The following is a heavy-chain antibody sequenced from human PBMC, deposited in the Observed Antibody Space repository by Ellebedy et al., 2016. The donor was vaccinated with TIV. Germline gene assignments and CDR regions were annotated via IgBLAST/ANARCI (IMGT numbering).Heavy chain of an antibody. CDR2: ISYDGSKR. CDR1: GFTFSSYD. J-gene: IGHJ4*02. CDR3: AKVPVGFCSTGPCSYFDD. V-gene: IGHV3-30*18. D-gene: IGHD2-8*02. Sequence: GESLKISCAASGFTFSSYDMHWVRQAPGKGLEWVAVISYDGSKRYYVDSVKGRFTISRDDSKKTLSLELNSLRPEDAAVYYCAKVPVGFCSTGPCSYFDDWGLGTLVTVSS.